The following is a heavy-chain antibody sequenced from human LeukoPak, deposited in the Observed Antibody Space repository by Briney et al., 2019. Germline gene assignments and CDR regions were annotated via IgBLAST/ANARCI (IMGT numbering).Heavy chain of an antibody. CDR3: ARARTTSSIWGIDY. V-gene: IGHV1-3*03. CDR2: INAGNGNT. D-gene: IGHD6-13*01. Sequence: GASVNVSCKASGYIFTSYAMHWVRQAPGQRREWMGWINAGNGNTKYSQEFQGRVTITWDTSGSTAYMELSSLRSEDMAVYSCARARTTSSIWGIDYWGQGTLVTVSS. J-gene: IGHJ4*02. CDR1: GYIFTSYA.